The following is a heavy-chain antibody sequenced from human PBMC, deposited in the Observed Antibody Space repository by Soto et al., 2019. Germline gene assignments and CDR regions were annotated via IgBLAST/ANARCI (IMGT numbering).Heavy chain of an antibody. D-gene: IGHD3-3*01. Sequence: PGEPLKISCQGSGYSFTSYWIGWVRPLPGKGLEWMGIIYPGDSDTGYSPSFQGQVTISADKSISTAYLQWSSLKASDTAMYYCARVRFRDYDFWSGYSAYYYYGMDVWGQGTTVTVSS. CDR1: GYSFTSYW. CDR3: ARVRFRDYDFWSGYSAYYYYGMDV. CDR2: IYPGDSDT. V-gene: IGHV5-51*01. J-gene: IGHJ6*02.